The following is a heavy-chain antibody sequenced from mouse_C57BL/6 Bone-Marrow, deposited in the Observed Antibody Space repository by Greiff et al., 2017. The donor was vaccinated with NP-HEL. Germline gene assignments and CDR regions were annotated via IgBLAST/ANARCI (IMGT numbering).Heavy chain of an antibody. Sequence: ESGPGMVKPSQSLSLTCTVTGYSITSGYDWHWIRHFPGNKLEWMGYISYSGSTNYNPSLKSRISITHDTSKNHFFLKLNSVTTEDTATYYCARRSNWKGYFDYWGQGTTLTVSS. CDR2: ISYSGST. V-gene: IGHV3-1*01. J-gene: IGHJ2*01. CDR3: ARRSNWKGYFDY. CDR1: GYSITSGYD.